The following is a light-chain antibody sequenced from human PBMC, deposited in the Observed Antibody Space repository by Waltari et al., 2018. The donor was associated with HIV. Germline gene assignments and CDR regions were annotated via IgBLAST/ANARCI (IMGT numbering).Light chain of an antibody. CDR3: QQYSNWPPAL. CDR2: GAS. CDR1: QSVGDN. J-gene: IGKJ1*01. V-gene: IGKV3-15*01. Sequence: EVVMTQSPATLSVSPGERAILSCRASQSVGDNVAWYQQKPGQPPSLVIYGASTRATGIPARFRGSGSGTEFTLIISSLQSEDFAVYYCQQYSNWPPALFGQGTKVEIK.